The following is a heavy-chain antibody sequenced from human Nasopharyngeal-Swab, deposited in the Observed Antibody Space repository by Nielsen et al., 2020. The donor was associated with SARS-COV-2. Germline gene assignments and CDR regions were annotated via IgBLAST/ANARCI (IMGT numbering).Heavy chain of an antibody. CDR2: TYYRSKWYN. J-gene: IGHJ3*02. CDR3: ARDLSLTMVTTRTDAFDI. D-gene: IGHD4-17*01. V-gene: IGHV6-1*01. CDR1: GDSVSSNRAA. Sequence: SQTLSLTCAISGDSVSSNRAAWNWIRQSPSRGLEWVGRTYYRSKWYNDYAVSVKSRIAINPDTSKNQFSLQLNSVTPEDTAVYYCARDLSLTMVTTRTDAFDIWGQGTMVTVSS.